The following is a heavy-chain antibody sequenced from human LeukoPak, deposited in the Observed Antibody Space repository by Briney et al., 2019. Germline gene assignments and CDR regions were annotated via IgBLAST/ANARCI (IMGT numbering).Heavy chain of an antibody. J-gene: IGHJ4*02. CDR1: GGSFSGYY. CDR2: INHSGST. Sequence: PSETLSLTCAVYGGSFSGYYWSWIRQPPGKRLEWIGEINHSGSTNYNPSLKSRVTISVDTSKNQFSLKLSSVTAADTAVYYCAREYGSGNFDYWGQGTLVTVSS. D-gene: IGHD3-10*01. V-gene: IGHV4-34*01. CDR3: AREYGSGNFDY.